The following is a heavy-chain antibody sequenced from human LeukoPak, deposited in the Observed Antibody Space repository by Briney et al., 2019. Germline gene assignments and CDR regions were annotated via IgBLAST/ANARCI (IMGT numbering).Heavy chain of an antibody. D-gene: IGHD1-26*01. Sequence: GGSLRPSCAASGFTFNSYNMNWVRQAPGKGLEWVSCISSSSSYIYYADSVKGRFTISRDNAKNSLYLQMNSLRAEDTAVYYCAKSQSGDQDAFDIWGQGTMVTVSS. J-gene: IGHJ3*02. CDR2: ISSSSSYI. V-gene: IGHV3-21*01. CDR1: GFTFNSYN. CDR3: AKSQSGDQDAFDI.